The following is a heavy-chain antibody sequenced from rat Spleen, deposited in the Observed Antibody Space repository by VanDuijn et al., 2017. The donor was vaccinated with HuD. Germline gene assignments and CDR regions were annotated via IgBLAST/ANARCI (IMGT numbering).Heavy chain of an antibody. CDR1: GITFSNYA. Sequence: EVQLVESGGGLVQPGGTLKLSCAASGITFSNYAMAWVRQAPTKGLEWVASITNTGGSTYYPDSVKGRFTISRDNAKSTLYLQMDSLRSEDTATYYCTRDRYYSNYSRFTYWGQGILVTVSS. D-gene: IGHD1-2*01. V-gene: IGHV5S23*01. J-gene: IGHJ3*01. CDR2: ITNTGGST. CDR3: TRDRYYSNYSRFTY.